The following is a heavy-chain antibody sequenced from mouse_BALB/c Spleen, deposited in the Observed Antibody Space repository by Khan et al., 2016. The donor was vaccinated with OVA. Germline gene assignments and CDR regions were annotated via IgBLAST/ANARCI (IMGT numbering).Heavy chain of an antibody. D-gene: IGHD2-1*01. J-gene: IGHJ3*01. CDR2: IFPGTGTT. CDR3: ARGYFGNYEFAY. CDR1: GYTFTNYW. V-gene: IGHV1S132*01. Sequence: QVQLQQSGAELVKPGASVKLSCKTSGYTFTNYWIQWIKQRPGQGLGWIGQIFPGTGTTYYNEIFKAKATLTIDTSSSTAYKQLTSLTSEDSAVYFCARGYFGNYEFAYWGQGTLVTVSP.